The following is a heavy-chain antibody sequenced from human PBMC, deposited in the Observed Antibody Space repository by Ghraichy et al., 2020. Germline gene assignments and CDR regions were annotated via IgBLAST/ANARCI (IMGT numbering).Heavy chain of an antibody. Sequence: GGSLILSCAASGFTFSSYAMSWVRQAPGKGLEWVSAISGSGGSTYYADSVKGRFTISRDNSKNTLYLQMNSLRAEDTAVYYCAKDPDSNYYYYGMDVWGQGTTVTISS. D-gene: IGHD4-11*01. CDR1: GFTFSSYA. CDR3: AKDPDSNYYYYGMDV. J-gene: IGHJ6*02. CDR2: ISGSGGST. V-gene: IGHV3-23*01.